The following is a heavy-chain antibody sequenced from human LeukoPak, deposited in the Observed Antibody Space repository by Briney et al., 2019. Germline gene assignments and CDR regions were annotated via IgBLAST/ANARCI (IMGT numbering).Heavy chain of an antibody. Sequence: GGSLRLSCAASGFTFSSYSMNWVRQAPGKGLEWVSYISSSSSTIYYADSVKGRFTISRDNSMNTLYLQMNSLRSEDTAVYYCAKLWSTSRGAFDIWGQGTMVTVSS. V-gene: IGHV3-48*01. D-gene: IGHD2-2*01. CDR3: AKLWSTSRGAFDI. CDR2: ISSSSSTI. CDR1: GFTFSSYS. J-gene: IGHJ3*02.